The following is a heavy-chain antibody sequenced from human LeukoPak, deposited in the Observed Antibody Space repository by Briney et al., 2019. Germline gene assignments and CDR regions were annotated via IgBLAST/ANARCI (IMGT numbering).Heavy chain of an antibody. V-gene: IGHV1-2*02. D-gene: IGHD2-8*01. CDR1: GYTFTGYY. Sequence: ASVKVSCKASGYTFTGYYLHWVRQAPGQGLEWMGWINPNTGGTNYAQNLQGRVTMTRDTSISTAYMELTRLRSGDTAVYYCARDRSDAVSHNWFDPWGQGTLVTVSS. J-gene: IGHJ5*02. CDR2: INPNTGGT. CDR3: ARDRSDAVSHNWFDP.